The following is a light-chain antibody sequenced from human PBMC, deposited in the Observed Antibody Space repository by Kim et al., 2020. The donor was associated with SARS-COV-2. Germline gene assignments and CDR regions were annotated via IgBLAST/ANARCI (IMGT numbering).Light chain of an antibody. Sequence: SYELTQPPSVSVSPGQTASITCSGYKLGDKYVCWYQQKPGQSPVLVIYQDRKRPSGIPERFSGSNSGNTATLTISGTQAMEEADYYCQALDSNTVVFGGGTQLTVL. CDR1: KLGDKY. V-gene: IGLV3-1*01. CDR2: QDR. J-gene: IGLJ2*01. CDR3: QALDSNTVV.